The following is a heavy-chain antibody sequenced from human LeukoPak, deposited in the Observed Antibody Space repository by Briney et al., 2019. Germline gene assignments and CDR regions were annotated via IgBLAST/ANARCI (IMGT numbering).Heavy chain of an antibody. CDR1: GFTFSTYA. V-gene: IGHV3-23*01. Sequence: GGPLRLSCAASGFTFSTYAMSWVRQAPGKGLEWVSVVAASVTTTYYVESVKGRFTISRDNAKNSLYLQMNSLRAEDTALYYCAKAPRLYYFDYWGQGTLVTVSS. CDR2: VAASVTTT. J-gene: IGHJ4*02. CDR3: AKAPRLYYFDY.